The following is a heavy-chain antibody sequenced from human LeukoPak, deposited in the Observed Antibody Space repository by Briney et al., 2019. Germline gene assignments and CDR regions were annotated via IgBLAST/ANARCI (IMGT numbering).Heavy chain of an antibody. CDR2: MNPNSGNT. V-gene: IGHV1-8*01. J-gene: IGHJ3*02. CDR1: GYTFTSYD. Sequence: RASVKVSCKASGYTFTSYDINWVRQATGQGLEWMGWMNPNSGNTGYAQEFQGRVTMTRNTSISTAYMELSSLRSEDTAVYYCARGLLQDIVLMVYAIPAFDIWGQGTMVTVSS. CDR3: ARGLLQDIVLMVYAIPAFDI. D-gene: IGHD2-8*01.